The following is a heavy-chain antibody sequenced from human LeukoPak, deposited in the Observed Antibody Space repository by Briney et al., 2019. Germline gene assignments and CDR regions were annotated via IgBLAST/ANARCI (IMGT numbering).Heavy chain of an antibody. CDR3: ARSVAAAPYYLDY. J-gene: IGHJ4*01. V-gene: IGHV4-4*07. CDR2: IYTSGST. CDR1: DGSVSSDC. D-gene: IGHD6-13*01. Sequence: SETLSLTCTVSDGSVSSDCWTWIRQPAGKGLEWIGRIYTSGSTNYNPSLKSRVTMSVDTSKNQFSLKLNSVTAADTAVYYCARSVAAAPYYLDYWGQGTLVTVSS.